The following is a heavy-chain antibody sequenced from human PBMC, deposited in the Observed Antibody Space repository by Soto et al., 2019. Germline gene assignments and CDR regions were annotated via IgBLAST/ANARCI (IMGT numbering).Heavy chain of an antibody. Sequence: ASVKVSCKASGYTFTSYDINWVRQATGQGLEWMGWMNPNSGNTGYAQKFQGRATMTRNTSISTAYMELSSLRSEDTAVYYCARGRGYSGYQPGGFDPWGQGTLVTVSS. V-gene: IGHV1-8*01. CDR3: ARGRGYSGYQPGGFDP. J-gene: IGHJ5*02. CDR1: GYTFTSYD. CDR2: MNPNSGNT. D-gene: IGHD5-12*01.